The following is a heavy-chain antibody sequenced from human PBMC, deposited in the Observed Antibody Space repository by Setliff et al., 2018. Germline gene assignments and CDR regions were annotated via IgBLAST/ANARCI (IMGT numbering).Heavy chain of an antibody. CDR2: RYTDGSST. D-gene: IGHD3-22*01. CDR1: GFTFTSYW. Sequence: GGSLRLSCAASGFTFTSYWMHWVRQAPGKGLVWVSRRYTDGSSTYYADSVKGRFTISRDNAKNSLYLQMNSLRAEDTAVYYCARDPTRRVNYYYYMDVWGKGTTVTVSS. J-gene: IGHJ6*03. CDR3: ARDPTRRVNYYYYMDV. V-gene: IGHV3-74*01.